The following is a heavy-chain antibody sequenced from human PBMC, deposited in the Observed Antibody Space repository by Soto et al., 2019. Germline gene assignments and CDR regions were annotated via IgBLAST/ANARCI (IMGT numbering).Heavy chain of an antibody. V-gene: IGHV1-58*01. CDR2: IAVGSGYT. J-gene: IGHJ4*02. Sequence: SVKVSCKASGFTFTSSAFQWVRQARGQRLEWVGGIAVGSGYTNYAQRFQDRVTLTRTMSTATTYMELSRLTSEDTAIYHCEAAATARQQLLHSDYWGQGTLVTVSS. CDR3: EAAATARQQLLHSDY. CDR1: GFTFTSSA. D-gene: IGHD6-13*01.